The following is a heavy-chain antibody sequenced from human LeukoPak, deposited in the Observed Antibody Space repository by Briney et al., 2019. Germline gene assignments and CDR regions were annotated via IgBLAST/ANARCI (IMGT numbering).Heavy chain of an antibody. D-gene: IGHD1-26*01. V-gene: IGHV3-66*02. CDR2: TDSGGNT. CDR1: GFSVSVNY. J-gene: IGHJ4*02. Sequence: GGSLRLSCAVSGFSVSVNYMSWVRQAPGKGLECVSVTDSGGNTLYEDSVKGRFAISRDNSKNTLFPQMSSLRPEDTAVYYCTRPHSGSYQHAVDSWGQGTLATVSS. CDR3: TRPHSGSYQHAVDS.